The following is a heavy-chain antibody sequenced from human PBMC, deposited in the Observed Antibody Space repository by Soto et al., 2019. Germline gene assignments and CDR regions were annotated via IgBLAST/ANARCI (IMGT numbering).Heavy chain of an antibody. J-gene: IGHJ3*02. CDR2: ISSSSSYI. CDR1: GFTFSSYS. V-gene: IGHV3-21*01. CDR3: ARGELRFLEWSPQADAFDI. Sequence: GGSLRLSCAASGFTFSSYSMNWVRQAPGKGLEWVSSISSSSSYIYYADSAKGRFTISRDNAKNSLYLQMNSLRAEDTAVYYCARGELRFLEWSPQADAFDIWGQGTMVTVSS. D-gene: IGHD3-3*01.